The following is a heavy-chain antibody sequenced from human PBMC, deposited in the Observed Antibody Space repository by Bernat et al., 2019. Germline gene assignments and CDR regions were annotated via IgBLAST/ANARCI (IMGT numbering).Heavy chain of an antibody. J-gene: IGHJ4*02. Sequence: QVQLQESGPGLVKPSETLSLTCTVSGGSVSSGSYYWSWIRQPPGKGLEWIGYIYYSGSTNYNPSLKSRVTISVDTSKNQFSLKLSSVTAADTAVYYCARAKLQQWLESGYFDYWGQGTLVTVSS. CDR2: IYYSGST. V-gene: IGHV4-61*01. CDR3: ARAKLQQWLESGYFDY. CDR1: GGSVSSGSYY. D-gene: IGHD6-19*01.